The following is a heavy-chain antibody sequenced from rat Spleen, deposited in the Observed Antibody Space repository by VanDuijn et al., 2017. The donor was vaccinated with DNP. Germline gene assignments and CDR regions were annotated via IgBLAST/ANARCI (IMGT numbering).Heavy chain of an antibody. CDR2: ISYIGST. Sequence: EVQLQESGPGLVKPSQSLSLTCSVTGYSITSNYWAWIRKFPGNKMEWMGYISYIGSTGYNPSLKSRISITRDTSKNQFFLQLNSVTTEDTATYYCARWSRYFDYWGQGVMVTVSS. CDR1: GYSITSNY. CDR3: ARWSRYFDY. J-gene: IGHJ2*01. V-gene: IGHV3-1*01.